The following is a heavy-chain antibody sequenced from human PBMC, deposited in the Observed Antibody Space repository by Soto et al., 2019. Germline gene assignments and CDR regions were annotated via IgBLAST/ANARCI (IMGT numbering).Heavy chain of an antibody. J-gene: IGHJ5*02. V-gene: IGHV4-31*03. Sequence: KTSETLSLTCTVSGGSISSGGYYWSWIRQHPGKGLEWIGYIYYSGSTYYNPSLKSRVTISVDTSKNQFSLKLSSVTAADTAVYYCARGYYDSSGYWGVRPWFDPWGQGTLVTVSS. CDR1: GGSISSGGYY. D-gene: IGHD3-22*01. CDR3: ARGYYDSSGYWGVRPWFDP. CDR2: IYYSGST.